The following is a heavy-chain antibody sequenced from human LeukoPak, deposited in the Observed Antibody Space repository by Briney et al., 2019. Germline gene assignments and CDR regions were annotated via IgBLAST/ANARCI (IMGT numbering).Heavy chain of an antibody. D-gene: IGHD3-22*01. CDR3: ARGLLYYDSSGYFPGPPMASPLLDY. V-gene: IGHV4-31*03. Sequence: SSETLSHTCTVSGGSITSCGYYWSWVRQHPGKGLEWIGYIFDSGSTYYNHSLKSRVTISVDKSKNQFSLKLSSVTAADTAVYSCARGLLYYDSSGYFPGPPMASPLLDYWGQGTLVTVSS. CDR2: IFDSGST. CDR1: GGSITSCGYY. J-gene: IGHJ4*02.